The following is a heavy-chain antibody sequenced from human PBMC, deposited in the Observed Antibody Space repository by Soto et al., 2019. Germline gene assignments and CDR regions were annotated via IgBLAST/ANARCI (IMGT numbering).Heavy chain of an antibody. Sequence: QVQLQQSGAGLLKPSETLSLTCTVYGESFSGYIWTWIRQTPGKGLQWIGQINHSGSAYYNPSLTRRVTISLHTSNRQFSLELSSVTAADTAVYYCARGLITGSHYSGGWYYFDSWGQGTQVTVSS. D-gene: IGHD6-19*01. CDR3: ARGLITGSHYSGGWYYFDS. CDR1: GESFSGYI. V-gene: IGHV4-34*01. J-gene: IGHJ4*02. CDR2: INHSGSA.